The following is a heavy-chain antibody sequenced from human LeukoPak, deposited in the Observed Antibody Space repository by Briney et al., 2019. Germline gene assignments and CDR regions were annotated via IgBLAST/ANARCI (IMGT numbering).Heavy chain of an antibody. CDR2: IIPILGIA. CDR1: GGTFSSYA. V-gene: IGHV1-69*04. J-gene: IGHJ4*02. CDR3: ASLLTDPETIGILDY. Sequence: SVTVSCKASGGTFSSYAISWVRQAPGQGLEWMGRIIPILGIANYAQKFQGRVTITADKSTSTAYMELSSLRSEDTAVYYCASLLTDPETIGILDYWGQGTLVTVSS. D-gene: IGHD3-9*01.